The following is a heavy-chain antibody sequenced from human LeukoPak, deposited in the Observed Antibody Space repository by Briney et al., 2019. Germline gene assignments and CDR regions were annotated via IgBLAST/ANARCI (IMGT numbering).Heavy chain of an antibody. CDR1: GGSFSGYY. J-gene: IGHJ4*02. Sequence: PSETLSLTCAVSGGSFSGYYWSWIRQPPGKGLEWIGEINHSGSTNYNPSLKSRVTISVDTSKNQFSLKLSSVTAADTAVYYCARARFGYYYDISGYNRNCFDYWGQGTRVTVSS. CDR2: INHSGST. CDR3: ARARFGYYYDISGYNRNCFDY. V-gene: IGHV4-34*01. D-gene: IGHD3-22*01.